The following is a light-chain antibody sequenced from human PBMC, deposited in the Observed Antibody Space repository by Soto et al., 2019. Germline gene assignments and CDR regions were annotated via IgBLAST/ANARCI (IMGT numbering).Light chain of an antibody. CDR3: SSFTSVSSHVV. CDR1: SSDIGAYDY. Sequence: QSALTQPASLSGSPGQSITISCTGTSSDIGAYDYVSWFQQHPGKAPKLMISEVNNRPSGVSSRFSGSKAGNTASLTISGLQAEDEADYYCSSFTSVSSHVVFGGGTKLTVL. CDR2: EVN. J-gene: IGLJ2*01. V-gene: IGLV2-14*01.